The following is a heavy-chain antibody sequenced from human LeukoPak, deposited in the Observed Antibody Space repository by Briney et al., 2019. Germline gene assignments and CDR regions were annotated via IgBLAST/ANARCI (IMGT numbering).Heavy chain of an antibody. CDR1: GYSFTSYW. V-gene: IGHV5-51*01. Sequence: GESLKVSCKGSGYSFTSYWIGWARQMPGKGLEWMGIIYPGDSDTRYSPSFQGQVTISADKSISTAYLQWSSLKASDTAMYYCARHIPIPADDAFDIWGQGTMVTVSS. J-gene: IGHJ3*02. CDR3: ARHIPIPADDAFDI. D-gene: IGHD6-25*01. CDR2: IYPGDSDT.